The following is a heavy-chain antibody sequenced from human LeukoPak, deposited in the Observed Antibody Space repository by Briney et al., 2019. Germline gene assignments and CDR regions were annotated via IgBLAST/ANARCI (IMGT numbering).Heavy chain of an antibody. Sequence: GSSLKVSCKASGGTFTSYAISWVRQAPGQGLEWMGGIIPIFGTANYAQKFQGRVTITADKSTSTAYRELSSLRSEDTAVYYCARASNDYGDYQYFQHWGQGTLVTVSS. V-gene: IGHV1-69*06. CDR3: ARASNDYGDYQYFQH. D-gene: IGHD4-17*01. CDR1: GGTFTSYA. J-gene: IGHJ1*01. CDR2: IIPIFGTA.